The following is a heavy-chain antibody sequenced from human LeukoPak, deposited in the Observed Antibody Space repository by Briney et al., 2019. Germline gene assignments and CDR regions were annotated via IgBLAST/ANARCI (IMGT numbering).Heavy chain of an antibody. V-gene: IGHV3-21*01. J-gene: IGHJ3*02. Sequence: GGSLRLSCAASGFTFSSYSMNWVRQAPGKGLEWVSSISSSSYIYYADSVKGRFAISRDNAKNSLYLRMNSLRAEDTAVYYCARDLRLVRDGYPDAFDIWGQGTMVTVSS. CDR1: GFTFSSYS. D-gene: IGHD5-24*01. CDR3: ARDLRLVRDGYPDAFDI. CDR2: ISSSSYI.